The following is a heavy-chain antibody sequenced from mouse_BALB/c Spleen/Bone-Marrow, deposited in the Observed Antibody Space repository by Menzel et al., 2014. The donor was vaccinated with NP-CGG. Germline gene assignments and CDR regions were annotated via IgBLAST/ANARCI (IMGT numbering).Heavy chain of an antibody. CDR1: GYTFTSYW. CDR3: ARSGYRFECYYAMDY. J-gene: IGHJ4*01. Sequence: LQESGAELARPGASVKLSCKASGYTFTSYWMQWVKQRPGQGLEWIGAIYPGDGDTRYTQKFKDMATLTVDKSSSSAYMQLSSPTSEDSAVYYCARSGYRFECYYAMDYWGEGTSVTVSS. CDR2: IYPGDGDT. D-gene: IGHD2-14*01. V-gene: IGHV1-87*01.